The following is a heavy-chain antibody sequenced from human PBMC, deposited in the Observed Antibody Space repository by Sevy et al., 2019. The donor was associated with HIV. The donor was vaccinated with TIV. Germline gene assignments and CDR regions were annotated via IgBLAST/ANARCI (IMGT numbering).Heavy chain of an antibody. D-gene: IGHD5-12*01. V-gene: IGHV1-2*05. CDR2: INPNSGGT. Sequence: ASVKVSCKASGYTFTGYYMHWVRQAPGQGLEWMGRINPNSGGTNYAQKFQGRVTMTRDTSISTAYMELSRLRSDDTGGYYLSGSQGRGYYFYFYGIDVWGQGTTVTVSS. J-gene: IGHJ6*02. CDR3: SGSQGRGYYFYFYGIDV. CDR1: GYTFTGYY.